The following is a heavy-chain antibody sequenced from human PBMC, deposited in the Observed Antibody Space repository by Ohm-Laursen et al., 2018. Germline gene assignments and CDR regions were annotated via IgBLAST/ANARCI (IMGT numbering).Heavy chain of an antibody. CDR1: GFTFNNYA. J-gene: IGHJ6*02. D-gene: IGHD3-16*01. CDR3: AKGQPILITFGGARMDV. CDR2: VSDSGGST. V-gene: IGHV3-23*01. Sequence: SLRLSCAASGFTFNNYAMSWVRQAPGKGLEWVSAVSDSGGSTYYADSVKGRFTISRDNSKNTLYLQMNSLRAEDTAVYYCAKGQPILITFGGARMDVWGQGTTVTVSS.